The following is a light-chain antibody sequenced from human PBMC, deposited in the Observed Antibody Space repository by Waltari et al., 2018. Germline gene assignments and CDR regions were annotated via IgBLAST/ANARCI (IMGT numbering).Light chain of an antibody. Sequence: QSALTQPASVSAAPGQSIPISCPGSSSDVGHYTLVSWYQQYPGKAPKLMIFEASKRPSGVSNRFSGSKSGNTASLMISGLQTEDEADYYCCSFAMAGTWLFGGGTKVTVL. J-gene: IGLJ2*01. CDR1: SSDVGHYTL. CDR2: EAS. CDR3: CSFAMAGTWL. V-gene: IGLV2-23*01.